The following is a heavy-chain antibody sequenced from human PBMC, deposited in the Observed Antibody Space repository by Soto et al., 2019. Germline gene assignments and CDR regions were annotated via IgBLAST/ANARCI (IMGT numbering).Heavy chain of an antibody. CDR2: ISGDGGTS. J-gene: IGHJ4*02. CDR3: ARDSIYINSRIDY. V-gene: IGHV3-23*01. D-gene: IGHD4-4*01. Sequence: EVQLLESGGGLVQPGGSLRLSCAASGFTVTSYAMSWVRQAPGKGLEWVSVISGDGGTSYYADSVRGRFTISRDFSKNTEMLQMNSLTAEDTAIYYCARDSIYINSRIDYWGQGTLVTVSS. CDR1: GFTVTSYA.